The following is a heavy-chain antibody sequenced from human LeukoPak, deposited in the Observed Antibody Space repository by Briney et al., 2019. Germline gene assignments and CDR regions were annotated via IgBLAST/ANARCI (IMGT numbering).Heavy chain of an antibody. J-gene: IGHJ6*03. D-gene: IGHD3-22*01. V-gene: IGHV1-18*01. CDR3: ARYYYDSSGYYYDYYYYYMDV. CDR1: GYTFTSYG. CDR2: ISVYNGNT. Sequence: GASVKVSCKASGYTFTSYGISWVRQAPGQGLEWMGWISVYNGNTNYAQKLQGRVTMTTDTSTSTAHMELRSLRSDDTAVYYCARYYYDSSGYYYDYYYYYMDVWGKGTTVTISS.